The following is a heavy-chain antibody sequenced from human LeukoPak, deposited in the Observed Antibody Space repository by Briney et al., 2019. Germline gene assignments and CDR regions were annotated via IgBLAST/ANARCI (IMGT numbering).Heavy chain of an antibody. CDR1: GFMLSSYT. J-gene: IGHJ4*02. CDR2: ITTSDGNT. CDR3: AKDGGLWVSAHWGDS. D-gene: IGHD7-27*01. Sequence: GGSLRLSCAASGFMLSSYTMSWVRQAPGKGLEWVSTITTSDGNTYYADSVKGRFAVSRDNSKNTLFLQMNSLRAEDTAVYYCAKDGGLWVSAHWGDSWGRGTLVTVSS. V-gene: IGHV3-23*01.